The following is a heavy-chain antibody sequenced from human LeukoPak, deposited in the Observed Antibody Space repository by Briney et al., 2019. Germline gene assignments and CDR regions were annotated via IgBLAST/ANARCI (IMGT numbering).Heavy chain of an antibody. CDR3: ARGGGGWYYFDY. Sequence: ASVKVSCKASGYTFTSYAMHWVRQAPGQRLEWMGWINAGNGNTKYSQEFQGRVTITRDTSASTAYMELSSLRSEDMAVYYCARGGGGWYYFDYWGQGTLVTVSS. D-gene: IGHD6-19*01. CDR1: GYTFTSYA. CDR2: INAGNGNT. J-gene: IGHJ4*02. V-gene: IGHV1-3*03.